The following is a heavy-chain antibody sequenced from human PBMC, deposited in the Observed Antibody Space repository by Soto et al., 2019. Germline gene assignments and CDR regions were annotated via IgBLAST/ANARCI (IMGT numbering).Heavy chain of an antibody. CDR3: ARDLIVVVPAAMPDSEEGYYHGTDV. Sequence: SQTLSLTCAISGDSVASNSAAWNWIRQSPSRGLEWLGRTYYRSKWYNDYAVSVKSRITINPDTSKNQFSLQLNSVTPEDTAVYYCARDLIVVVPAAMPDSEEGYYHGTDVLGQGTTVTVSS. V-gene: IGHV6-1*01. D-gene: IGHD2-2*01. CDR2: TYYRSKWYN. CDR1: GDSVASNSAA. J-gene: IGHJ6*02.